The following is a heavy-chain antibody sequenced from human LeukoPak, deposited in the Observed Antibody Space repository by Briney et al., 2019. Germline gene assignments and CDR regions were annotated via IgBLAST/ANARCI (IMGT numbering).Heavy chain of an antibody. Sequence: ASVKVSCKTSGYTFTDYDITWVRQAPGQGLEWMGRVSPYNGNTYYSQRFQGRVTITKDTSTGTAYLDLRNLRADDTAMYYCARNGRVRRVVKDLFEYWGQGTLVAVSS. D-gene: IGHD3-10*01. CDR1: GYTFTDYD. V-gene: IGHV1-18*01. CDR2: VSPYNGNT. CDR3: ARNGRVRRVVKDLFEY. J-gene: IGHJ4*02.